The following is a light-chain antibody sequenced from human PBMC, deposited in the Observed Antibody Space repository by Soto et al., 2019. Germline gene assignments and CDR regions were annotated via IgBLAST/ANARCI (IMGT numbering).Light chain of an antibody. CDR3: SSYTSSSTLVV. CDR1: SSDVGGYNY. J-gene: IGLJ1*01. CDR2: EVS. Sequence: QSALTQPASVSGSPGQSITISCTGTSSDVGGYNYVSWYQQHPGKAPKLMIYEVSNRPSGVSNRFAGSKSGNTSSLTISGLQAEDEADDYSSSYTSSSTLVVFGTGTKLTVL. V-gene: IGLV2-14*01.